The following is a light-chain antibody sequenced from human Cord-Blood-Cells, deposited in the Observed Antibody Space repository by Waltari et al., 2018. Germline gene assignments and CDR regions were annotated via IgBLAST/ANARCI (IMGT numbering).Light chain of an antibody. CDR2: DAS. CDR3: QHRSNWMYT. V-gene: IGKV3-11*01. J-gene: IGKJ2*01. CDR1: QRVSSY. Sequence: EIVLTQSPATLSLSPGERATLSCRASQRVSSYLAWYQQKPGQAPRLLIYDASNRATGIPARFSGSGSGTDFTLTISSLEPEDFAVYYCQHRSNWMYTFGQGTKLEIK.